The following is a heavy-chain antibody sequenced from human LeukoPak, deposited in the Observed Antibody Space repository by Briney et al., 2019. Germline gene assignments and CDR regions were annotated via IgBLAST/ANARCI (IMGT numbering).Heavy chain of an antibody. CDR1: GATLNIGHA. Sequence: SVKVSCKAFGATLNIGHAFIWGRHPPGQGVQWMGRIIPFRGEFNYPKNFQGGVFITAKKSTDTMYMEMKSLRLDDTAIYYCPPCGGAYDGFGPWGQGTMVTVSS. V-gene: IGHV1-69*04. J-gene: IGHJ3*01. CDR2: IIPFRGEF. D-gene: IGHD3-10*01. CDR3: PPCGGAYDGFGP.